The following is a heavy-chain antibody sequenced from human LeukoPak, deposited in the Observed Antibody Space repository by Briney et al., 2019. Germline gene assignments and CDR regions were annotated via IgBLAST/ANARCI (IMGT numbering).Heavy chain of an antibody. J-gene: IGHJ4*02. CDR2: ISGSGGGT. CDR1: GFTFSSYA. V-gene: IGHV3-23*01. Sequence: PGGSLRLSCAASGFTFSSYAMSWVRQAPGKGLEWVSAISGSGGGTYYADSAKGRFTISRDNSKNTLYLQMNSLSGEDTAVYYCAKEKYSSGFFDYWGQGTLVTVSS. CDR3: AKEKYSSGFFDY. D-gene: IGHD6-19*01.